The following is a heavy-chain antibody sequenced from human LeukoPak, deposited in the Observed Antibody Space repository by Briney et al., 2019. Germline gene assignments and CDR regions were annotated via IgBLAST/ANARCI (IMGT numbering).Heavy chain of an antibody. CDR1: GGSISSYY. CDR3: ARDLAWFGELFYPDV. Sequence: KPSETLSLACTVSGGSISSYYWSWIRQPPGKGLEWIGYIYYSGSTNYNPSLKSRVTISVDTSKNQFSLKLSSVTAADTAVYYCARDLAWFGELFYPDVWGQGTTVTVSS. CDR2: IYYSGST. V-gene: IGHV4-59*01. D-gene: IGHD3-10*01. J-gene: IGHJ6*02.